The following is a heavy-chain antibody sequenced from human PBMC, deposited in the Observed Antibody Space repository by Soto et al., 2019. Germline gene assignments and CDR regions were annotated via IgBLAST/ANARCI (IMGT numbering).Heavy chain of an antibody. CDR3: ATAYGEVVFLI. CDR2: VNPNTGNT. V-gene: IGHV1-8*01. CDR1: GYTFRRYD. J-gene: IGHJ4*02. Sequence: QVQLVQSGAELKKPGASEKVSCTGSGYTFRRYDIHWVRQATGQGLEWMGWVNPNTGNTGYAQKVQGRVTMNSDISILAAYIEGKSLTSKNTPIYYRATAYGEVVFLIWCQGPLVSVS. D-gene: IGHD2-21*01.